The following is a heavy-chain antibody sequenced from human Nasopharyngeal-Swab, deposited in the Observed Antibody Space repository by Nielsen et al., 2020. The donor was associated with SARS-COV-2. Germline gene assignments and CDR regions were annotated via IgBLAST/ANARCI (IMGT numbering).Heavy chain of an antibody. CDR3: AKANVLFWFGQFKNDGFDI. Sequence: GESLKISCTASGFSFNNYGMHWVRPAPGPGLEWVTVISYEGSQKFYAESVEGRFTISRDYSKSTLYLQMDSLRAEDTAMYYCAKANVLFWFGQFKNDGFDIWGQGTMVAVSS. CDR1: GFSFNNYG. CDR2: ISYEGSQK. V-gene: IGHV3-30*18. D-gene: IGHD3-10*01. J-gene: IGHJ3*02.